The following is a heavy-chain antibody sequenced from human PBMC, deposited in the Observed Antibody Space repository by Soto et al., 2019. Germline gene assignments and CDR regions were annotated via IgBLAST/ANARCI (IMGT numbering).Heavy chain of an antibody. D-gene: IGHD6-13*01. J-gene: IGHJ6*02. CDR3: ARHQHSSSWQRNYGMDV. CDR2: IYPGDSDT. Sequence: PGESLKISCKGSGYSFTSYWIGWVRQMPGKGLEWMGIIYPGDSDTRYSPSFQGQVTISADKSISTAYLQWSSLKASDTAMYYCARHQHSSSWQRNYGMDVWGQGTTVTVSS. CDR1: GYSFTSYW. V-gene: IGHV5-51*01.